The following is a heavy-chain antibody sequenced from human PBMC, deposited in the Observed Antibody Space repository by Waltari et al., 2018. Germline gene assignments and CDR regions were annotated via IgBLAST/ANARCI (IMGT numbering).Heavy chain of an antibody. CDR3: AVGHYYDSSGYYPGFDY. V-gene: IGHV1-3*03. CDR2: INAGNGNT. J-gene: IGHJ4*02. Sequence: QVQLVQSGAEVKKPGASVKVSCKASGYTFTSYAMYWVRQAPGQRLEWMGWINAGNGNTKYSQEFQGRVTITRDTSARTAYMELSSLRSEDMAVYYCAVGHYYDSSGYYPGFDYWGQGTLVTVSS. D-gene: IGHD3-22*01. CDR1: GYTFTSYA.